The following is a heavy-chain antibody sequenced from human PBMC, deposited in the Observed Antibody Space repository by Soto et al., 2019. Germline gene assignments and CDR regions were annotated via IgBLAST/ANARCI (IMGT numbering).Heavy chain of an antibody. D-gene: IGHD6-19*01. CDR3: AHRVPGSSTGWDTGIFDY. V-gene: IGHV2-5*02. Sequence: QITLRESGPTRVKPTQTLTLTCTFSGFSLSTSGVGVGWIRQPPGKALEWLAFIYWDDDKRYSPSLKSRLTISNDTTRNQVVLTMTDMDTVDTATYFCAHRVPGSSTGWDTGIFDYWVQVALVTVSS. CDR2: IYWDDDK. J-gene: IGHJ4*02. CDR1: GFSLSTSGVG.